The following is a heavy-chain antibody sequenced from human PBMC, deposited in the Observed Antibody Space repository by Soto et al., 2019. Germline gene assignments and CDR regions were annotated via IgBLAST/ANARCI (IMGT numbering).Heavy chain of an antibody. CDR2: IIPIFGTA. D-gene: IGHD6-6*01. Sequence: SVKVSCKASGGTFSSYAISWVRQAPGQGLEWMGGIIPIFGTANYAQKFQGRVTITADESTSTAYMELSSLRSEDTAVYYCSRRAGGAARRFYFDYWGQGTLVTVSS. CDR3: SRRAGGAARRFYFDY. V-gene: IGHV1-69*13. J-gene: IGHJ4*02. CDR1: GGTFSSYA.